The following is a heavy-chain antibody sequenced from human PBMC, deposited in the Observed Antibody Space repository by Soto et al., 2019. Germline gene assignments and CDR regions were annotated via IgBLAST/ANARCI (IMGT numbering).Heavy chain of an antibody. CDR3: AKMTSGSYGRNYGMDV. D-gene: IGHD5-18*01. CDR1: GFTFRNYA. Sequence: EVQLLESGGGLVQPGGSLRLSCAASGFTFRNYAMSWVRQAPGKGLEWVSALPERGSSPYYADSVKGRFTISRDNSKNIRYIEMNSLRAEDTAVHYCAKMTSGSYGRNYGMDVWGQGTTVTVSS. CDR2: LPERGSSP. V-gene: IGHV3-23*01. J-gene: IGHJ6*02.